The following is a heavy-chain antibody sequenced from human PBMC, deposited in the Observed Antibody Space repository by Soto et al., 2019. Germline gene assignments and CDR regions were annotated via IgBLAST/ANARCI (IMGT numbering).Heavy chain of an antibody. CDR2: IYYSGST. J-gene: IGHJ6*03. CDR1: GGSISSSSYY. V-gene: IGHV4-39*01. CDR3: ARTYMVQLEPGFSSYYYYMDV. Sequence: SETLSLTCTVSGGSISSSSYYWGWIRQPPGKGLEWIGSIYYSGSTYYNPSLKSRVTISVDTSKNQFSLKLSSVTAADTAVYYCARTYMVQLEPGFSSYYYYMDVWGKGTTVTVSS. D-gene: IGHD1-1*01.